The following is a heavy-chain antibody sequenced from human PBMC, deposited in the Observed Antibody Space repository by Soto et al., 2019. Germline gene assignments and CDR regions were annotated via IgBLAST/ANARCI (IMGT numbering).Heavy chain of an antibody. V-gene: IGHV4-30-4*01. CDR2: IYYSGST. CDR3: ARVADCSGGRCYFSVDY. J-gene: IGHJ4*02. Sequence: QVQLQESGPGLVKPSQTLSLTCTVSGGSISSGDYYWSWIRQPPGKGLEWIGYIYYSGSTYYNPSLKSRVTTSVDTSKNQFSLKLSSVTAADTAVYYCARVADCSGGRCYFSVDYWGQGTLVTVSS. D-gene: IGHD2-15*01. CDR1: GGSISSGDYY.